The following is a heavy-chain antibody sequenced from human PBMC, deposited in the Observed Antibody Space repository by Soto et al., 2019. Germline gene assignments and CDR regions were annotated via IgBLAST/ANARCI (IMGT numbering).Heavy chain of an antibody. CDR1: GFTFSSYS. CDR2: ISSSSSTI. V-gene: IGHV3-48*01. Sequence: GGSLRLSCAASGFTFSSYSMNWVRQAPGKGLEWVSYISSSSSTIYYADSVKGRFTISRDNAKSSLYLQMNSLRAEDTAVYYCARGTMIVVGTKDFDYWGQGTLVTVSS. D-gene: IGHD3-22*01. J-gene: IGHJ4*02. CDR3: ARGTMIVVGTKDFDY.